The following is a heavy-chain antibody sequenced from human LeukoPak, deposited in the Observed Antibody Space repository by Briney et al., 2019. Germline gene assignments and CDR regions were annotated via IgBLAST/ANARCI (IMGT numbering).Heavy chain of an antibody. D-gene: IGHD3-22*01. CDR1: GGSISSHY. CDR3: ARDYYDSSGYHNAFDI. CDR2: IYYSGST. J-gene: IGHJ3*02. Sequence: SETLSLTCTVSGGSISSHYWSWIRQPPGKGLEWIGYIYYSGSTNYNPSLKSRVTIPVDTSKNQFSLKLSSVTAADTAVYYCARDYYDSSGYHNAFDIWGQGTMVTVSS. V-gene: IGHV4-59*11.